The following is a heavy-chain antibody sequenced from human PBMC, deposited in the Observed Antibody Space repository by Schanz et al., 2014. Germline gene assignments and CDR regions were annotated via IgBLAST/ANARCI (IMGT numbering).Heavy chain of an antibody. Sequence: QVQLVQSGAEVKRPGSSVKVSCKASGGTLNTYSIAWVRQAPGQGLEWMGRIIPIHGIVNYAQRFQDRVRITADKSTSTAYMELSSLRSDDTAVYYCARGGGPEDVFDIWGQGTILTVSS. CDR3: ARGGGPEDVFDI. D-gene: IGHD2-15*01. CDR1: GGTLNTYS. J-gene: IGHJ3*02. CDR2: IIPIHGIV. V-gene: IGHV1-69*02.